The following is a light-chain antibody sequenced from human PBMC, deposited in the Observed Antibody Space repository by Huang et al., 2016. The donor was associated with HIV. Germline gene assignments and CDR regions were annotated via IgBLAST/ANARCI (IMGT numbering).Light chain of an antibody. CDR3: QQYDSSPYT. CDR2: GAS. CDR1: QSVSSNS. Sequence: DIVLTQSPGTLSLSPGEGATLSCRASQSVSSNSLAWYQQKPGQAPRLLIYGASSRASGIPDRFSGSGSGTDFTLTISRLEPEDFAVYYCQQYDSSPYTFGQGTKVEIK. J-gene: IGKJ2*01. V-gene: IGKV3-20*01.